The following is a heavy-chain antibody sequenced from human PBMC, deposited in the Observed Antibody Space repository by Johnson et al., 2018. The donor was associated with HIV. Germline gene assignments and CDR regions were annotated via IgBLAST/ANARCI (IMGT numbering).Heavy chain of an antibody. D-gene: IGHD1-26*01. V-gene: IGHV3-20*04. Sequence: MLLVESGGGVVRPGGSLRLSCAASGFTFDDYGMSWVRQAPGKGLEWVSVIHSGGSTSYADSVKGRLPISRDNSNNTLHLQMNSLRPEDTAVYYCARDLARRGGAAFDIWGQGTMVTVSS. CDR1: GFTFDDYG. CDR2: IHSGGST. J-gene: IGHJ3*02. CDR3: ARDLARRGGAAFDI.